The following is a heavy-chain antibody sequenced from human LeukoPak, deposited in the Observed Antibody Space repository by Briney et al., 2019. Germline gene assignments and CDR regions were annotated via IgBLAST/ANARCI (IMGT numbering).Heavy chain of an antibody. V-gene: IGHV4-39*01. D-gene: IGHD3-22*01. Sequence: MASEALSLTCTVSGGSIGSGSYAWGWIRQPPGKGLEWVGSFYYTGSTYYNPSLKSRVTISIDTSKNQFSLKLSSVAAADTAVYFCARYTPNYGYFFWGQGTLVTVSS. CDR1: GGSIGSGSYA. J-gene: IGHJ4*02. CDR2: FYYTGST. CDR3: ARYTPNYGYFF.